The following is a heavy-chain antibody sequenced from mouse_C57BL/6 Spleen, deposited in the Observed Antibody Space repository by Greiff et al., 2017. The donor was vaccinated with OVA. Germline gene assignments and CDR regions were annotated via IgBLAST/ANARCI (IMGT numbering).Heavy chain of an antibody. J-gene: IGHJ2*01. Sequence: QVQLQQSGPELVKPGASVKISCKASGYAFSSSWMNWVKQRPGKGLEWIGRIYPGDGDTNYNGKFKGKATLTADKSSSTAYMQLSSLTSEDSAVYFCARWRITTVVASGYFDYWGQGTTLTVSS. CDR1: GYAFSSSW. V-gene: IGHV1-82*01. D-gene: IGHD1-1*01. CDR3: ARWRITTVVASGYFDY. CDR2: IYPGDGDT.